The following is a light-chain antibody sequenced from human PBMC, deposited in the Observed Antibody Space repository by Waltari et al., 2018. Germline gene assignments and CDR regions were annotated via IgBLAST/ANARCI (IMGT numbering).Light chain of an antibody. V-gene: IGKV3-11*01. CDR1: QSINNY. J-gene: IGKJ5*01. CDR2: DAP. Sequence: EIVLTQLPATLSLSPATRATLSSRASQSINNYLAWYHQKPGHAPRLFIYDAPNRATGVPARFSGSGSGTEFTLTISSLEPEDFGVYYCQQRGNWPITFGQGTRLEI. CDR3: QQRGNWPIT.